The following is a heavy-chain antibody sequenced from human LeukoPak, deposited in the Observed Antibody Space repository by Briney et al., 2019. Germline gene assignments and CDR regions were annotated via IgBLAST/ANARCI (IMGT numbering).Heavy chain of an antibody. Sequence: ASVKVSCKASGYTFTGYYMHRVRQAPGQGLEWMGWINPNSGGTNYAQKFQGRVTMTRDTSISTAYMELSRLRSDDTAVYYCARSGIVGAPDFDYWGQGTLVTVSS. D-gene: IGHD1-26*01. CDR3: ARSGIVGAPDFDY. CDR2: INPNSGGT. V-gene: IGHV1-2*02. CDR1: GYTFTGYY. J-gene: IGHJ4*02.